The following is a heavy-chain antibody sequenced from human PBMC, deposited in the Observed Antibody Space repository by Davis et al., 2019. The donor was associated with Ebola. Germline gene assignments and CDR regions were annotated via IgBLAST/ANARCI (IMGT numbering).Heavy chain of an antibody. CDR1: GFTFSSYG. CDR3: ARAVTIFGGAFDI. J-gene: IGHJ3*02. Sequence: GESLKISCAASGFTFSSYGMHWVRQAPGKGLEWVAFIRYDGSEKYYVDSVKGRFTISRDNAKNSLYLQMNSLRAEDTAVYYCARAVTIFGGAFDIWGQGTMVTVSS. V-gene: IGHV3-30*02. CDR2: IRYDGSEK. D-gene: IGHD3-3*01.